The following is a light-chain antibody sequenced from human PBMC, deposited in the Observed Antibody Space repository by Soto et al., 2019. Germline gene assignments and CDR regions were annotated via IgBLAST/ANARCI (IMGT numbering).Light chain of an antibody. J-gene: IGKJ4*01. CDR1: QSISNH. V-gene: IGKV1-39*01. Sequence: DIQMTQSPSSLSASVGDRVTITCRASQSISNHLNWYQQKPGKAPQLLIYGSSSLQTGVPGRFSGRGSGTNFALNIRRLQPEDFATYYCQQGYSPPLTFGGGTKVDLK. CDR2: GSS. CDR3: QQGYSPPLT.